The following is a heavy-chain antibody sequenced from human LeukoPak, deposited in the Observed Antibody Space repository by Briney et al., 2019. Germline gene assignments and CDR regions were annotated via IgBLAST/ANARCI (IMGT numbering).Heavy chain of an antibody. D-gene: IGHD1-1*01. J-gene: IGHJ4*02. CDR3: ATRGTTATKYFEH. V-gene: IGHV3-23*01. Sequence: GGSLRLSCAASGFTFSSYVMSWVRQAPGKGLEWVSTITSGGSTYYADSVKGRFTISRDNSKDMLHLQMKSLRAEETAVYYCATRGTTATKYFEHWGQGTLVTVSS. CDR2: ITSGGST. CDR1: GFTFSSYV.